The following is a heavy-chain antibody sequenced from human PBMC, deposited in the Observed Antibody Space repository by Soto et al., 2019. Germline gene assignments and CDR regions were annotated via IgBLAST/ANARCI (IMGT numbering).Heavy chain of an antibody. J-gene: IGHJ4*02. Sequence: GGSLRLSCAASGFTFSSYGMHWVRQAPGKGLEWVAVISYDGSNKYYADSVKGRFTISRDNSKNTLYLQMNSLRAEDTAVYYCAKDRRWGFGESDLDYWGQGTLGTVSS. D-gene: IGHD3-10*01. V-gene: IGHV3-30*18. CDR1: GFTFSSYG. CDR3: AKDRRWGFGESDLDY. CDR2: ISYDGSNK.